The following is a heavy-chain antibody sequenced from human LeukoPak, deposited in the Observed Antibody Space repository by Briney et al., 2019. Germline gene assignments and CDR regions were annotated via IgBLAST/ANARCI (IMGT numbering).Heavy chain of an antibody. CDR2: IYYSGST. CDR1: GGSISSYY. CDR3: ARALGGAKTGGWFDP. J-gene: IGHJ5*02. D-gene: IGHD1-26*01. V-gene: IGHV4-59*01. Sequence: PSETLSLTCTVSGGSISSYYWSWIRQPPGKGLEWIGYIYYSGSTNYNPSLKSRVTISVDTSKNQFSLKLSSVTAAATAVYYCARALGGAKTGGWFDPWGQGTLVTVSS.